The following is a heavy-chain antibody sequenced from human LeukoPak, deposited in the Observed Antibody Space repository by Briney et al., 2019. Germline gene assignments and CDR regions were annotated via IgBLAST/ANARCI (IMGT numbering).Heavy chain of an antibody. CDR3: ATFLVPAALEYFQH. CDR1: GFTFSSYA. J-gene: IGHJ1*01. CDR2: ISGSGDGT. D-gene: IGHD2-2*01. Sequence: PGGSLRLSCVASGFTFSSYAMSWVRQAPGKGLEWVSAISGSGDGTFYADFVKGRFTISRDNANSTLYLQMDSLTAEDTAVYYCATFLVPAALEYFQHWGQGTLVTVSS. V-gene: IGHV3-23*01.